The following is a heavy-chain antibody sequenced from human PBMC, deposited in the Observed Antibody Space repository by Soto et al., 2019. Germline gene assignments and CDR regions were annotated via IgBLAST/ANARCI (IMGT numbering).Heavy chain of an antibody. CDR2: IKHSDGST. D-gene: IGHD3-3*01. V-gene: IGHV1-46*01. CDR3: ARDRADALRFVEWTPQGDSKTKSVDP. Sequence: ASVKVSCKASGYTFSSSSMHWVRRAPGQGLEWIGIIKHSDGSTIYAQRFQGRVTMTRDTSTRTVYLELNSLRSEDTALYFCARDRADALRFVEWTPQGDSKTKSVDPWGQGTLATVSS. J-gene: IGHJ5*02. CDR1: GYTFSSSS.